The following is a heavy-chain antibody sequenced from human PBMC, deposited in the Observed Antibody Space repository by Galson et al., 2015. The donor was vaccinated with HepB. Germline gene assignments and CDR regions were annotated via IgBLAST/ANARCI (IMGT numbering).Heavy chain of an antibody. CDR3: ANLAVAGQRPFDY. CDR2: ISYDGSNK. Sequence: SLRLSCAASGFTFSSYGMNWVRQAPGKGLEWVAVISYDGSNKYYADSVKGRFTISRDNSKNTLYLQMNSLRAEDTAVYYCANLAVAGQRPFDYWGQGTLVTVSS. CDR1: GFTFSSYG. D-gene: IGHD6-19*01. J-gene: IGHJ4*02. V-gene: IGHV3-30*18.